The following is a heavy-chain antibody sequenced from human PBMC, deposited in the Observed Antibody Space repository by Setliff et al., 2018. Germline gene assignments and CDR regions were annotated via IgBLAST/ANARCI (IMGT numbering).Heavy chain of an antibody. J-gene: IGHJ3*02. CDR2: MYHSGST. V-gene: IGHV4-38-2*01. D-gene: IGHD2-2*01. CDR1: YYSISSGYY. CDR3: ARHIWGAKMQLPHDVFDI. Sequence: TSETLSLTCAVSYYSISSGYYWGWIRQPPGKGLEWIGSMYHSGSTYCSPSLESRVTISVDMSKNHLSLKLSSVTAADTAVYYCARHIWGAKMQLPHDVFDIWGQGTMVT.